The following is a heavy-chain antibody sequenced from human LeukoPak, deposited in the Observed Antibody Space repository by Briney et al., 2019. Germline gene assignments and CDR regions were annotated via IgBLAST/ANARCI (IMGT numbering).Heavy chain of an antibody. CDR3: AKRTPYRSGLYYFDY. CDR2: INGGGDT. Sequence: GGSLRLSCAASGFTFSSYGMSWVRQAPGKGLEWVSTINGGGDTFYADSVKGRFTISRDNSKDTLYLQMNSLRAEDTAAYYCAKRTPYRSGLYYFDYWGRGTLVTVSS. V-gene: IGHV3-23*01. D-gene: IGHD6-19*01. CDR1: GFTFSSYG. J-gene: IGHJ4*02.